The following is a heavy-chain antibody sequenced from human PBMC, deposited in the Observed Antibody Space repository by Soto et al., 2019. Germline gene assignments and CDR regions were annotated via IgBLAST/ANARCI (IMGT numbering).Heavy chain of an antibody. V-gene: IGHV3-11*05. CDR2: ISSSSSYT. CDR1: GFTFSDYY. D-gene: IGHD5-18*01. J-gene: IGHJ4*02. CDR3: ARPSFGYSYGSDYFGY. Sequence: QVQLVESGGGLVKPGGSLRLSCAASGFTFSDYYMSWIRQAPGKGLEWVSYISSSSSYTNYADSVKGRFTISRDNAKNSLYLQMNSLRAEDTAVYYCARPSFGYSYGSDYFGYWGQGTLVTVSS.